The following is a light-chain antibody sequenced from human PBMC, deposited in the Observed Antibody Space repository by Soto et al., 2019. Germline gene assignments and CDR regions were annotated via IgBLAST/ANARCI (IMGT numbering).Light chain of an antibody. CDR2: EGS. J-gene: IGLJ1*01. Sequence: QSVLSQPASVSGSPGQSITISCTGTSSDVGSYNLVSWYQQHPGKAPKLIIYEGSKRPSGVSNRFSGSKSGNTASLTISGLQVEDEADYFCCSYSGTRPYVLGTGTKVTVL. CDR3: CSYSGTRPYV. V-gene: IGLV2-23*01. CDR1: SSDVGSYNL.